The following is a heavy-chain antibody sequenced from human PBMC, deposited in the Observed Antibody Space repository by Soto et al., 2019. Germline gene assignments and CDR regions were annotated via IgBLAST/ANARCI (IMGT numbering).Heavy chain of an antibody. CDR3: AKGGSGGFCSGGRCYFDY. CDR1: GFTFDDYA. Sequence: EVQLVESGGGLVQPGRSLRLSCAASGFTFDDYAMHWVRRVPGKGLEWVSSISWNSNIIGYADSVKGRFTISRDNAKNSLYLQMNSLRPEDTALYYCAKGGSGGFCSGGRCYFDYWGQGTLVTVSS. J-gene: IGHJ4*02. V-gene: IGHV3-9*01. D-gene: IGHD2-15*01. CDR2: ISWNSNII.